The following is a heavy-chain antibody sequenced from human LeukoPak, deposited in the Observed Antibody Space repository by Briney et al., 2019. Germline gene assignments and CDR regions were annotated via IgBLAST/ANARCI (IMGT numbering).Heavy chain of an antibody. V-gene: IGHV5-51*01. CDR1: GYSFTSYW. CDR2: IYPGDSDT. D-gene: IGHD6-13*01. CDR3: ARRGRRGSSFYYFDY. J-gene: IGHJ4*02. Sequence: GESLKISYKGSGYSFTSYWIGWVRQMPGKGLEWMGIIYPGDSDTRYSPSFQGQVTISADKSISTAYLQWSSLKASDTAMYYCARRGRRGSSFYYFDYWGQGTLVTVSS.